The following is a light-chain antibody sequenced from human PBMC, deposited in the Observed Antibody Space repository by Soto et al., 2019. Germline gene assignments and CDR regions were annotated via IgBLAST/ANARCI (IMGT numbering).Light chain of an antibody. Sequence: EIVLTQSPGTLSLSPGERATLSCRASQSVNNNSLAWYQQKPGQAPRLLIYGASSRATGIADRFSGSGSGTDFTLTISRLEPEDFAVYYWQQYGSAQYTFGQGTKLEIK. CDR3: QQYGSAQYT. J-gene: IGKJ2*01. V-gene: IGKV3-20*01. CDR2: GAS. CDR1: QSVNNNS.